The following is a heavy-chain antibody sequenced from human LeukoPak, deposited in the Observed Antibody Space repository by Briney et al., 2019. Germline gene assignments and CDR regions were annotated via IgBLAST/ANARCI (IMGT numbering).Heavy chain of an antibody. CDR2: LYSGGST. CDR1: GFTVGSNY. Sequence: GGSLRLSCTASGFTVGSNYMSWVRQAPGKGLEWVSVLYSGGSTYYADSVKGRFTFSRDNSKNTLYLQMSGLRAEDTAVNYCAKKVITYYYGMDVWGQGTTVTVSS. V-gene: IGHV3-53*01. CDR3: AKKVITYYYGMDV. J-gene: IGHJ6*02. D-gene: IGHD2-21*01.